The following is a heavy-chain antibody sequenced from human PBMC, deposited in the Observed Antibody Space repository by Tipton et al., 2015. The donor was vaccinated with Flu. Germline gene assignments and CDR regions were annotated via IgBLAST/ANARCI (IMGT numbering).Heavy chain of an antibody. Sequence: GLVKPSDTLSLTCTVSGDSISSRYYWAWIRQPPGKGLEWIGHIHRSGSFKSNRSLKSRVTISVDTSNNLFSLRVLSVTAADTAVYYCARRDYSKYVSEPKKWFHPWGQGTLVTVSA. J-gene: IGHJ5*02. CDR2: IHRSGSF. V-gene: IGHV4-38-2*02. CDR3: ARRDYSKYVSEPKKWFHP. CDR1: GDSISSRYY. D-gene: IGHD4-11*01.